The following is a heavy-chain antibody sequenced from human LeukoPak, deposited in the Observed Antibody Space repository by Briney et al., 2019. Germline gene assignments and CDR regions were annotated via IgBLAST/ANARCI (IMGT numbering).Heavy chain of an antibody. Sequence: SQTLSLTCAISGDSVSSNSAAWNWIRQSPSRGLEWLGRTYYRSKWYNDYAVSVKSRITINPDTSKNQFSLQLNPVTPEDTAVYYCARGQSESSGYQIRKLYYFDYWGQGTLVTVSS. CDR1: GDSVSSNSAA. J-gene: IGHJ4*02. CDR2: TYYRSKWYN. D-gene: IGHD3-22*01. V-gene: IGHV6-1*01. CDR3: ARGQSESSGYQIRKLYYFDY.